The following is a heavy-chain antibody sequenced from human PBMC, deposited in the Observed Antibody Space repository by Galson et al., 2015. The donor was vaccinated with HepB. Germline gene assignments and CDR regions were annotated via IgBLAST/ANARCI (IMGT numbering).Heavy chain of an antibody. V-gene: IGHV3-30-3*01. CDR3: ARGIPAAMLYAFDI. Sequence: SLRLSCAASGFTFSSYAMHWVRQAPGKGLEWVAVISYDGSNKYYADSVKGRFTISRDNSKNTLYLQMNSLRAEDTAVYYCARGIPAAMLYAFDIWGQGTMVTVSS. CDR2: ISYDGSNK. CDR1: GFTFSSYA. J-gene: IGHJ3*02. D-gene: IGHD2-2*01.